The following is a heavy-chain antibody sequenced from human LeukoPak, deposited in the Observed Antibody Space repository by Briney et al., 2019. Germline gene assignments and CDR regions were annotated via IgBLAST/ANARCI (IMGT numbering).Heavy chain of an antibody. J-gene: IGHJ4*02. Sequence: GGSLRLSCAASGFTFSDYYMSWIRQAPGKGLEWVSYISSSGSAAYYADSVKGRFTISRDNAKNSLSLQINSLRAEDTAVYYCTRVLSTWSREGLDYWGQGTLVTASS. CDR1: GFTFSDYY. CDR2: ISSSGSAA. D-gene: IGHD6-13*01. V-gene: IGHV3-11*01. CDR3: TRVLSTWSREGLDY.